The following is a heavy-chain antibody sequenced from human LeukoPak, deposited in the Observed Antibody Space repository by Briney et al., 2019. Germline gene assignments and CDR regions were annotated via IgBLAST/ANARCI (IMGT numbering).Heavy chain of an antibody. V-gene: IGHV1-18*01. Sequence: GASVKVSCKASGYTFTSYDINWVRQAPGQGLEWMGWISAYNGNTNYAQKLQGRVTMTTDTSTSTAYMELRSLRSDDTAVYYCARDLLEGYYDSSGYYCWGQGTLVTVSS. CDR2: ISAYNGNT. CDR1: GYTFTSYD. J-gene: IGHJ4*02. D-gene: IGHD3-22*01. CDR3: ARDLLEGYYDSSGYYC.